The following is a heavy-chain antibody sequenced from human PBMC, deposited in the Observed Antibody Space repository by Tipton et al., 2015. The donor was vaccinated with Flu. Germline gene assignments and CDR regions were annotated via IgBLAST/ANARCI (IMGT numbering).Heavy chain of an antibody. CDR3: ARVGAIFGEVTARRRGDLDY. J-gene: IGHJ4*02. D-gene: IGHD3-3*02. V-gene: IGHV1-18*01. CDR2: ISAYTDDT. Sequence: QVQLVQSGAEVKKPGASVKVSCKASGYTFKTYGISWMRQAPGQGLEWMGWISAYTDDTKFAQNFQGRITLTTDTSTSTVYMQLRGLTSDDTAVYYCARVGAIFGEVTARRRGDLDYWGQGTLVSVSS. CDR1: GYTFKTYG.